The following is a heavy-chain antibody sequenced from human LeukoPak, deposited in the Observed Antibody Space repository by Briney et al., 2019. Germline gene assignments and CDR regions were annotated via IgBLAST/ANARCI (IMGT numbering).Heavy chain of an antibody. CDR1: GFTFSRYW. D-gene: IGHD4-23*01. CDR3: ARGDYGGNTYYFDN. CDR2: IKKDGSEK. Sequence: GGSLRLSCAASGFTFSRYWMSWVRQAPGKGPEWVANIKKDGSEKYYVDSVKGRFTISRDNAKNSLYLQMNSLRAEDTAVYCCARGDYGGNTYYFDNWGQGTLVTVFS. J-gene: IGHJ4*02. V-gene: IGHV3-7*04.